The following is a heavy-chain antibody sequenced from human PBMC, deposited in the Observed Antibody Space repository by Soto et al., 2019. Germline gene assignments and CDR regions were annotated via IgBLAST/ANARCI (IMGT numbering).Heavy chain of an antibody. D-gene: IGHD5-18*01. Sequence: SETLSLTCTVSGGSISSSSYYWGWIRQPPGKGLEWIGSIYYSGSTYYNPSLKSRVTISVDTSKNQFSLKLSSVTAADTAVYYCARNYVDTAMAFGYWGQGTLVTVSS. CDR2: IYYSGST. V-gene: IGHV4-39*07. CDR3: ARNYVDTAMAFGY. CDR1: GGSISSSSYY. J-gene: IGHJ4*02.